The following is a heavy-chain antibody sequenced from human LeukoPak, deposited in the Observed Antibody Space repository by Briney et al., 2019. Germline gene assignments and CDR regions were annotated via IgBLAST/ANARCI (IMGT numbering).Heavy chain of an antibody. Sequence: GGSLRLSCAASGFTFSSYGMHWVRQVPGKGLEWVAFIRYDGSNKDYADSVKGRFTVSRDNSKNTLYLQLNSLRAEDTALYYCARARDSSSWFSSDYWGQGTLVTVSS. CDR2: IRYDGSNK. D-gene: IGHD6-13*01. V-gene: IGHV3-30*02. CDR3: ARARDSSSWFSSDY. CDR1: GFTFSSYG. J-gene: IGHJ4*02.